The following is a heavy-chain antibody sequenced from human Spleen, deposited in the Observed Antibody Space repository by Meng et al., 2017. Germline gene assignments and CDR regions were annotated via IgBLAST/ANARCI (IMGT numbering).Heavy chain of an antibody. D-gene: IGHD4-11*01. V-gene: IGHV4-31*03. CDR2: IYDSGTT. Sequence: QVQLQESGPELVKPAETLSLTCTVSGASISTGIYYWSWIRQHPGKGLEWIGYIYDSGTTSYNPSLESRATISVDTSQNNLSLKLSSVTAADSAVYYCARGPTTMAHDFDYWGQGTLVTVSS. CDR1: GASISTGIYY. CDR3: ARGPTTMAHDFDY. J-gene: IGHJ4*02.